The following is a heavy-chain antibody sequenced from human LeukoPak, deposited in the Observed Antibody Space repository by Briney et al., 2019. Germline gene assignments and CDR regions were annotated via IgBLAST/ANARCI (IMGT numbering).Heavy chain of an antibody. D-gene: IGHD2-2*01. V-gene: IGHV1-46*01. CDR3: ARVRYCANTSCPDFDC. CDR2: INPSGGTT. Sequence: ASVKVSCKASGYTFSSYYIHWVRQAPGQGHDLMGMINPSGGTTNYAQSFQGRVTVTRDTSTSTVYMELSSLRSEDTAVYSCARVRYCANTSCPDFDCWGQGTLVTVSS. CDR1: GYTFSSYY. J-gene: IGHJ4*02.